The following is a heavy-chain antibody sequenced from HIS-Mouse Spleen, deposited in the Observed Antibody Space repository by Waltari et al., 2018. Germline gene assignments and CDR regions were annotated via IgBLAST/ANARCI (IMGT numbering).Heavy chain of an antibody. J-gene: IGHJ3*02. CDR1: GFTFISYA. CDR2: ISYDGSNK. V-gene: IGHV3-30*04. CDR3: ARVLVADAFDI. Sequence: QVQLVESGGGVVQPGRSLRLSWAASGFTFISYAMHWFRQAPGKGLEWVAVISYDGSNKYYADSVKGRFTISRDNSKNTLYLQMNSLRAEDTAVYYCARVLVADAFDIWGQGTMVTVSS. D-gene: IGHD2-2*01.